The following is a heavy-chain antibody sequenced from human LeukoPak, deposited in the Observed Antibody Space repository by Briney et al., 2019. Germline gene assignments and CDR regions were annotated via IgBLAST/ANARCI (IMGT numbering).Heavy chain of an antibody. J-gene: IGHJ5*02. Sequence: SETLSLTCTVSGYSISSGYYWGWIRQPPGKGLEWIGSIYHSGSTYYNPSLKSRVTISVDTSKNQFSLKLSSVTAADTAVYYCARPEYSSSSGWFDPWGQGTLVTVSS. D-gene: IGHD6-6*01. CDR2: IYHSGST. CDR3: ARPEYSSSSGWFDP. CDR1: GYSISSGYY. V-gene: IGHV4-38-2*02.